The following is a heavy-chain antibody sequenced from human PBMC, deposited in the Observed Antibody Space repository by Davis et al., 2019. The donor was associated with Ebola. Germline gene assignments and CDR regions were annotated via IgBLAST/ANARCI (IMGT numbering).Heavy chain of an antibody. J-gene: IGHJ4*02. CDR3: AHPRGSF. D-gene: IGHD3-10*01. V-gene: IGHV3-23*01. Sequence: GESLKISCAASGFTFSSYAMSWVRQAPGKGLQWVSAITGSGATTHYADSVKGRFSISRDNSKNTLYLQLSSLRADDTAVYFCAHPRGSFWGQGTLVTVSS. CDR1: GFTFSSYA. CDR2: ITGSGATT.